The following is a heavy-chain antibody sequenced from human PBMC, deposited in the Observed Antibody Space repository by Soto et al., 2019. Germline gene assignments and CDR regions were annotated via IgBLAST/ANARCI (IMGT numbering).Heavy chain of an antibody. J-gene: IGHJ4*02. V-gene: IGHV3-49*03. CDR1: GFTFGDYA. CDR3: TRHAYDYILGSYRPAMGYYFDY. CDR2: IRSEGYGGTK. Sequence: EVQLVESGGGLVQPGRSLRLSCTASGFTFGDYAMSWFRQAPGKGLEWVCFIRSEGYGGTKEYAASVKGRFTISIDDSKSIAYLQMNSLKTEDTAVYYCTRHAYDYILGSYRPAMGYYFDYWGQGTLVTVSS. D-gene: IGHD3-16*02.